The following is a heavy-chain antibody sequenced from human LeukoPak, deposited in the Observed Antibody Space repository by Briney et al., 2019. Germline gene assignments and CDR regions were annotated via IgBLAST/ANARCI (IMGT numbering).Heavy chain of an antibody. Sequence: SVKVSCKASGGTFSSYAISWVRQAPGQGLEWIGRIIPIFGTANYAQKFQGRVTITTDESTSTAYMELSSLRSEDTAVYYCARAFCSGGSCYSIDYWGQGTLVTVSS. J-gene: IGHJ4*02. D-gene: IGHD2-15*01. CDR3: ARAFCSGGSCYSIDY. CDR2: IIPIFGTA. CDR1: GGTFSSYA. V-gene: IGHV1-69*05.